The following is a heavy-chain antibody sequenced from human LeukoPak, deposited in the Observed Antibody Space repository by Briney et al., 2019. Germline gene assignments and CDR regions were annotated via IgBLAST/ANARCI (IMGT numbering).Heavy chain of an antibody. CDR3: AREVTARDSYDI. CDR2: ISTYDVDT. D-gene: IGHD2-21*02. V-gene: IGHV1-18*01. J-gene: IGHJ3*02. CDR1: GFTLTDFG. Sequence: WGSVKVSCKASGFTLTDFGVSWVRRAPGQGLEWMGWISTYDVDTKYAQKFQGRVTMTTDTSTSTAYMDLRSLRSDDTAVYYCAREVTARDSYDIWGQGTMLIVSS.